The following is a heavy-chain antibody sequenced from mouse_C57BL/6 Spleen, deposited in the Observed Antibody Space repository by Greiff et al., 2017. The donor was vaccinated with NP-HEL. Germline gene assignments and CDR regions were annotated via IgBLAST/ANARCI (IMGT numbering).Heavy chain of an antibody. CDR3: ARWGVQISLEGMDVDY. D-gene: IGHD2-10*02. Sequence: QVQLQQPGAELVKPGASVKLSCKASGYTFTSYWMHWVKQRPGRGLEWIGRIDPNSGGTKYNEKFKSKATLTVDKPSSTAYMQLSSLTSGDSPVYDCARWGVQISLEGMDVDYWGQGASVTVSS. CDR1: GYTFTSYW. J-gene: IGHJ4*01. V-gene: IGHV1-72*01. CDR2: IDPNSGGT.